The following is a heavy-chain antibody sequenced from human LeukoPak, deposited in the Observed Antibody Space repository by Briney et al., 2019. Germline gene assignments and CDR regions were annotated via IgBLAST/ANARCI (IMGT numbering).Heavy chain of an antibody. CDR2: IIPIFGTA. Sequence: SVKVSCKATGCIFSRYAISGLRQAPGQGLEWMGGIIPIFGTANYAQKFQGRVTITADESTSTAYMELSSLRSEDTAVYYCARAGVRGVISWFDPWGQGTLVTVSS. J-gene: IGHJ5*02. CDR3: ARAGVRGVISWFDP. CDR1: GCIFSRYA. D-gene: IGHD3-10*01. V-gene: IGHV1-69*13.